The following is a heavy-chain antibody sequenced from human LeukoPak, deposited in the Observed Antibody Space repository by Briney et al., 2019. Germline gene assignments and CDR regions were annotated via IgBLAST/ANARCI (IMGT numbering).Heavy chain of an antibody. D-gene: IGHD1-26*01. CDR2: IYPGDSDT. J-gene: IGHJ4*02. CDR3: ARRYGGHYYHFGY. V-gene: IGHV5-51*01. CDR1: GYIFSNYW. Sequence: GESLKISCKGSGYIFSNYWIGWVRQMPGKGLELMGIIYPGDSDTRYSPSFQGQVTISADKSISTAYLQWSSLQASDTAMYYCARRYGGHYYHFGYWGQGTLVTVSS.